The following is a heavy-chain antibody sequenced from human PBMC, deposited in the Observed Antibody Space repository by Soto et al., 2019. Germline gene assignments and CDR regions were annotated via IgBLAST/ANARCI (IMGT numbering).Heavy chain of an antibody. D-gene: IGHD4-17*01. CDR1: GFTFSSYA. V-gene: IGHV3-30-3*01. J-gene: IGHJ2*01. CDR2: ISYDGSNK. Sequence: HPGGSLRLSCAASGFTFSSYAMHWVRQAPGKGLEWVAVISYDGSNKYYADSVKGRFTISRDNSKNTLYLQMNSLRAEDTAVYYCARLPESGLRRWWYFDLWGRGTLVTVSS. CDR3: ARLPESGLRRWWYFDL.